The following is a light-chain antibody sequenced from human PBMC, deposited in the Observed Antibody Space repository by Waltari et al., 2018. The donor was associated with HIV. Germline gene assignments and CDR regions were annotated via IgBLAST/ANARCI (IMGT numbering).Light chain of an antibody. J-gene: IGLJ3*02. CDR2: ANN. CDR1: APNIGHIY. Sequence: QPVFPHPPPVPAAPGQKAPFPSPGSAPNIGHIYVCWYQQLPGTAPKLLIYANNKRPSGIPDRFSGSKSGTSATLGITGLQAGDEADYYCETWDSSLSAWVFGGGTKLTVL. V-gene: IGLV1-51*02. CDR3: ETWDSSLSAWV.